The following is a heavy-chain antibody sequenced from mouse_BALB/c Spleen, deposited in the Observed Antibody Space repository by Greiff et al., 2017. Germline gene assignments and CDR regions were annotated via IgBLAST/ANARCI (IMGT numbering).Heavy chain of an antibody. J-gene: IGHJ2*01. V-gene: IGHV5-17*02. CDR2: ISSGSSTI. Sequence: EVQGVESGGGLVQPGGSRKLSCAASGFTFSSFGMHWVRQAPEKGLEWVAYISSGSSTIYYADTVKGRFTISRDNPKNTLFLQMTSLRSEDTAMYYCARFRDYFDYWGQGTTLTVSS. CDR1: GFTFSSFG. CDR3: ARFRDYFDY.